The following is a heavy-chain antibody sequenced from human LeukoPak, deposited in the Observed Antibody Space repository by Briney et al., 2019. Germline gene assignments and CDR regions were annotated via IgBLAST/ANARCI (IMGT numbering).Heavy chain of an antibody. CDR1: GFTFSSNY. CDR3: ASYRWELLPFDY. CDR2: IYSGGST. J-gene: IGHJ4*02. D-gene: IGHD1-26*01. Sequence: GGSLRLSCAASGFTFSSNYMSWVRQAPGKGLEWVSVIYSGGSTYYADSVKGRFTISRDNSKNTLYLQMNSLRAEDTAEYYCASYRWELLPFDYWGQGTLVTVSS. V-gene: IGHV3-66*01.